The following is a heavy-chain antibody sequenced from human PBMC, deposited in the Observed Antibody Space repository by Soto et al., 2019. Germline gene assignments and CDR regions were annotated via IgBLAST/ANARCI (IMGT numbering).Heavy chain of an antibody. CDR1: GFTFSSYA. CDR3: ARGHCGGDCSLDY. CDR2: ISYDGSNK. V-gene: IGHV3-30-3*01. Sequence: GGSLRLSCAASGFTFSSYAMHWVRQAPGKGLEWVAVISYDGSNKYYADSVKGRFTISRDNSKNTLYLQMNSLRAEDTAVYYCARGHCGGDCSLDYSGQAALVTVSS. D-gene: IGHD2-21*02. J-gene: IGHJ4*02.